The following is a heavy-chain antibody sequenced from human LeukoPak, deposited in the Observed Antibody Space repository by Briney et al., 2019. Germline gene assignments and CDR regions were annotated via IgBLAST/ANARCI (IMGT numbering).Heavy chain of an antibody. D-gene: IGHD6-6*01. J-gene: IGHJ4*02. CDR3: ARGRIAARPRFDY. Sequence: PGGSLRLSCAASGLTVSSNYMSWVRQAPGKGLEWVSVIYSGGSTYYADSVKGRFTISRDNSKNTLYLQMNSLRAEDTAVYYCARGRIAARPRFDYWGQGTLVTVSS. CDR1: GLTVSSNY. V-gene: IGHV3-66*02. CDR2: IYSGGST.